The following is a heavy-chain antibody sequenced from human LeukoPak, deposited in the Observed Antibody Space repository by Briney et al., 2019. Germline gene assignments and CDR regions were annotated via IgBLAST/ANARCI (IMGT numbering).Heavy chain of an antibody. CDR3: ARGPIAYCGGDCYSGVGSFDY. CDR1: GGSISSYY. D-gene: IGHD2-21*02. J-gene: IGHJ4*02. V-gene: IGHV4-4*07. CDR2: IYTSGST. Sequence: SETLSLTCTVSGGSISSYYWSWIRQPAGKGLEWIGRIYTSGSTNYNPSPKSRVTMSVDTSKNQFSLKLSSVTAADTAVYYCARGPIAYCGGDCYSGVGSFDYWGQGTLVTVSS.